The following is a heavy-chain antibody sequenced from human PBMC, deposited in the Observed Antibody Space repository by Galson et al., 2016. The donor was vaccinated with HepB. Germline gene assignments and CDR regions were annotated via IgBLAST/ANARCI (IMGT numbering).Heavy chain of an antibody. J-gene: IGHJ6*02. V-gene: IGHV3-13*04. CDR1: GFTFSKYD. Sequence: SLRLSCAASGFTFSKYDMHWVRQVRGKGLEWVSTIHTAGDTYYRGSVKGRFTISRENAKKSLYLQMNSLRAGDTAVYYCARGDDYYYGLDVWGQGTTVTVSS. CDR3: ARGDDYYYGLDV. CDR2: IHTAGDT.